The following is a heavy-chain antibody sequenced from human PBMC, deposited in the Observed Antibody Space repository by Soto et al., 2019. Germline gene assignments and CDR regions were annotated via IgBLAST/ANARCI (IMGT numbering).Heavy chain of an antibody. Sequence: EVQLVESGGGLVQPGGSLRLSCAGSGFTFNSHEMTWVRQAPGKGLEWISSISSSGGSIYYADSVKGRFTVSRDNAKNSLYLQMNSLRAEDTAVYYCARSWGLYCRRSRCYSPWFDPWGRGTLVTVSS. CDR3: ARSWGLYCRRSRCYSPWFDP. J-gene: IGHJ5*02. CDR1: GFTFNSHE. CDR2: ISSSGGSI. D-gene: IGHD2-2*02. V-gene: IGHV3-48*03.